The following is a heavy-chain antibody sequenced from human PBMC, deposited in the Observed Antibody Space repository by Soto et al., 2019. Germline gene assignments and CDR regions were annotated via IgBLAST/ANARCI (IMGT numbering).Heavy chain of an antibody. CDR3: ARGIESYSYPEVSWFDP. CDR2: IYYSGST. CDR1: GGSISSSSYY. D-gene: IGHD5-18*01. J-gene: IGHJ5*02. V-gene: IGHV4-39*01. Sequence: PSETLSLTCPVSGGSISSSSYYWGWIRQPPGKGLEWIGSIYYSGSTYYNPSLKSRVTISVDTSKNQFSLKLSSVTAADTAVYYCARGIESYSYPEVSWFDPWGQGTLVTVSS.